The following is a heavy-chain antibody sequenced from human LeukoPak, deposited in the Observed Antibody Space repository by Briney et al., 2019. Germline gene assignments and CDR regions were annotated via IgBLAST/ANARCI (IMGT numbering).Heavy chain of an antibody. CDR3: ARGYCSSTSCYHAFDI. Sequence: GRSLRLSCAASGFTFSSYAMHWVRRAPGKGLEWVAVISYDGSNKYYADSVKGRFTISRDNSKNTLYLQMNSLRAEDTAVYYCARGYCSSTSCYHAFDIWGQGTMVTVSS. D-gene: IGHD2-2*01. CDR2: ISYDGSNK. CDR1: GFTFSSYA. J-gene: IGHJ3*02. V-gene: IGHV3-30*01.